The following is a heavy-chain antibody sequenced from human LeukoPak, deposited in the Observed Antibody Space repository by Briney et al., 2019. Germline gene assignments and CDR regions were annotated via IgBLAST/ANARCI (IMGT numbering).Heavy chain of an antibody. CDR2: ISYDGSNK. D-gene: IGHD2-15*01. CDR3: AKAGAVVVVAAKYFDY. J-gene: IGHJ4*02. V-gene: IGHV3-30*04. CDR1: GFTFSSYA. Sequence: GGSLRLSCAASGFTFSSYAMHWVRQAPGKGLEWVAVISYDGSNKYYADSVKGRFTISRDNSKNTLYLQMNSLRAEGTAVYYCAKAGAVVVVAAKYFDYWGQGTLVTVSS.